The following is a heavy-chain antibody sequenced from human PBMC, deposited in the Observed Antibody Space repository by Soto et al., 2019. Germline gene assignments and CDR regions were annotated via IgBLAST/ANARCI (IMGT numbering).Heavy chain of an antibody. Sequence: GGSLRLSCAASGFTFSNAWMSWVRQAPGKGLEWVGRIKSKTDGGTTDYAAPVKGRFTISRDDSKNTLYLQMNSLKTEDTAVYYCTTGWGLGRFLEWLPPPNWFDPWGQGTLVTVSS. J-gene: IGHJ5*02. CDR2: IKSKTDGGTT. V-gene: IGHV3-15*01. CDR3: TTGWGLGRFLEWLPPPNWFDP. D-gene: IGHD3-3*01. CDR1: GFTFSNAW.